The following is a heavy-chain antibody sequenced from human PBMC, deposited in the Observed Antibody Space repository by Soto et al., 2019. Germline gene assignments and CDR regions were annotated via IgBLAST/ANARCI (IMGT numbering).Heavy chain of an antibody. CDR2: ISVDHGNT. J-gene: IGHJ5*02. V-gene: IGHV1-18*01. D-gene: IGHD1-26*01. Sequence: ASVKVYSKASAFTFTISVMVGVRQAHRKWLEWIGWISVDHGNTNYAQKLQGRVTMTTDTSTSTAYMELNSLRAEDTAVYYCAKDPNPNSGSRNWFDPWGQGTLVTVSS. CDR3: AKDPNPNSGSRNWFDP. CDR1: AFTFTISV.